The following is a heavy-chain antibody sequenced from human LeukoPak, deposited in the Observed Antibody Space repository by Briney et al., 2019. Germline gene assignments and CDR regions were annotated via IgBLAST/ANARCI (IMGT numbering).Heavy chain of an antibody. CDR1: GFTFSSYE. Sequence: GGSLRLSCAASGFTFSSYEMNWVRQAPGKGLEWVPYISSSGSTIYYADSVKGRFTISRDNAKNSLYLQMNSLRAEDTAVYYCAREVDGYCSGGSCGDIWGQGTMVTVSS. V-gene: IGHV3-48*03. CDR2: ISSSGSTI. D-gene: IGHD2-15*01. J-gene: IGHJ3*02. CDR3: AREVDGYCSGGSCGDI.